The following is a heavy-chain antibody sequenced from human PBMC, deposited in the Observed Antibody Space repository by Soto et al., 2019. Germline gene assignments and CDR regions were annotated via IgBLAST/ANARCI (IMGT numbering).Heavy chain of an antibody. CDR2: IIPIFGTP. CDR1: GVSLSREV. Sequence: LVNLSCKASGVSLSREVIRWVLETPGQGLEWMGGIIPIFGTPQYAEKFQDRVTITADESTSTADMELSSLTSEDTAVYYCATNAGRVGYRFDYWGQATLVTVSS. V-gene: IGHV1-69*01. D-gene: IGHD1-1*01. J-gene: IGHJ4*02. CDR3: ATNAGRVGYRFDY.